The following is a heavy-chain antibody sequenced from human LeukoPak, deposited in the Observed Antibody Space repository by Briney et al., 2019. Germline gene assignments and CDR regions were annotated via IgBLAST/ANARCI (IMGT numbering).Heavy chain of an antibody. J-gene: IGHJ4*02. D-gene: IGHD2-8*02. CDR3: ARIRPGLVEPYYFDY. V-gene: IGHV4-59*01. CDR2: IYYHGNT. CDR1: GASIHSYY. Sequence: SETLSLTCTIAGASIHSYYWTWIRQSPDKGLEWIGYIYYHGNTNYNPSLKSRVTISVDTSKNQFSLSLSSVTAADTAVYFCARIRPGLVEPYYFDYWGQGTLLTVSS.